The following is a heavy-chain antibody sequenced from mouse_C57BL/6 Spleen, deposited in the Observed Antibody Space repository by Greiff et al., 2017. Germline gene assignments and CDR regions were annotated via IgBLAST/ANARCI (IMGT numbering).Heavy chain of an antibody. CDR2: IDPETGGT. Sequence: QVQLKESGAELVRPGASVTLSCKASGYTFTDYEMHWVKQTPVHGLAWIGAIDPETGGTAYNQKFKGKAILTADKSSSTAYMELRSLTSEDSAVYYCTRGGLYGFAYWGQGTLVTVSA. CDR1: GYTFTDYE. D-gene: IGHD1-1*01. J-gene: IGHJ3*01. V-gene: IGHV1-15*01. CDR3: TRGGLYGFAY.